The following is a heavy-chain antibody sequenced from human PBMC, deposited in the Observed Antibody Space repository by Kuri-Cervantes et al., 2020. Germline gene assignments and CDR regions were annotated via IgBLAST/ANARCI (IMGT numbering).Heavy chain of an antibody. D-gene: IGHD7-27*01. V-gene: IGHV3-30*02. CDR1: GLTFSSYG. CDR3: TKDQGTGDVFPSD. CDR2: IRYDGSNK. J-gene: IGHJ4*02. Sequence: GGSLRLSCAASGLTFSSYGMHWVRQAPGKGLEWVAFIRYDGSNKYYADSVKGRISISRDNSKNTLYLQMNSLRAEDTAVYYCTKDQGTGDVFPSDWGQGTLVTVSS.